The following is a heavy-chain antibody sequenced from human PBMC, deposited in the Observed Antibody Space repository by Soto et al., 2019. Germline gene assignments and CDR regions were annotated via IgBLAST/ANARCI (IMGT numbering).Heavy chain of an antibody. CDR3: ARRDYDFWSGYHSAPDY. J-gene: IGHJ4*02. CDR2: IYYSGST. CDR1: GGSISSSSYY. D-gene: IGHD3-3*01. V-gene: IGHV4-39*01. Sequence: TSETLSLTCTVSGGSISSSSYYWGWIRQPPGKGLEWIGSIYYSGSTYYNPSLKSRVTISVDTSKNQFSLKLSSVTAADTAVYYCARRDYDFWSGYHSAPDYWGQGTLVTVSS.